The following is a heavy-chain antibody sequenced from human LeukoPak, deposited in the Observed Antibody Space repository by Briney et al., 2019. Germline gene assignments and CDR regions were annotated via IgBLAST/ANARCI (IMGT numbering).Heavy chain of an antibody. CDR1: GFTFSSYG. Sequence: PGGSLRLSCAASGFTFSSYGMNWVRQAPGKGLEWVAVISYDGSNEYYADSVKGRFTISRDKSKNTLYLHMNSLRAEDTAVYYRASGSYLYIDYWGQGTLVTVSS. J-gene: IGHJ4*02. V-gene: IGHV3-30*03. D-gene: IGHD3-10*01. CDR2: ISYDGSNE. CDR3: ASGSYLYIDY.